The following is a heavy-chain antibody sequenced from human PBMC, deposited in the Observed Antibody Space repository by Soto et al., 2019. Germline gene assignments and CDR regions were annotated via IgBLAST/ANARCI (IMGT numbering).Heavy chain of an antibody. D-gene: IGHD2-21*02. J-gene: IGHJ3*01. Sequence: ASVKVSCKASGGTFSSYAIIWVRQAPGQGLEWMGGIIPIFGTANYAQKFQGRVTMTTDTSTSTAYMELRSLRSDDTAVYYCARGPTVGDFWGQGTMVTVSS. CDR2: IIPIFGTA. CDR3: ARGPTVGDF. V-gene: IGHV1-69*05. CDR1: GGTFSSYA.